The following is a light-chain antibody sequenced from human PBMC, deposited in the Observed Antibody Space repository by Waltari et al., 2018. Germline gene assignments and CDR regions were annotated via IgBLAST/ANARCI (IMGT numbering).Light chain of an antibody. J-gene: IGKJ2*01. CDR2: DVF. Sequence: EIVMTQSPVALSVSPGERATLTCRASQSVRSSLAWYQQSPAQTPRLVTYDVFTRTNGIPARFSGSGSVTEFTLTSSSLQSEDFAVYYCQQYNTWPGTFGQRTKLEIK. CDR1: QSVRSS. CDR3: QQYNTWPGT. V-gene: IGKV3-15*01.